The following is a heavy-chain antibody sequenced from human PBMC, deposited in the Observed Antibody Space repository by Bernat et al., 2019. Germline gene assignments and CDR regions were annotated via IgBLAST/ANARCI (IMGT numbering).Heavy chain of an antibody. CDR3: ARDRDGGLWFDI. V-gene: IGHV3-21*01. D-gene: IGHD5-24*01. J-gene: IGHJ3*02. CDR1: GFTFSSYS. CDR2: ISSSSSYI. Sequence: EVQLVESGGGLVKPGGSLRLSCAASGFTFSSYSMNWVRQAPGKGLEWVSSISSSSSYIYYADSVKGRFIISRDNAKNSLYLQMNSLRAEDTAVYYCARDRDGGLWFDIWGQGTMVTVSS.